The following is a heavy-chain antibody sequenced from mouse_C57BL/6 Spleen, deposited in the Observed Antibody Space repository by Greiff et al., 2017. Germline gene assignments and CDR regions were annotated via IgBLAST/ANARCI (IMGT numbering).Heavy chain of an antibody. CDR3: ARRYYYGSSLYFEV. CDR2: IYPGDGDT. Sequence: VQLQESGAELVKPGASVKISCKASGYAFSSYWMNWVKQRPGKGLEWIGQIYPGDGDTNYNGKFKGKATLTADKSSSTAYMPLSSLTSEDSAVYFCARRYYYGSSLYFEVWGTGTTVTVSS. V-gene: IGHV1-80*01. J-gene: IGHJ1*03. CDR1: GYAFSSYW. D-gene: IGHD1-1*01.